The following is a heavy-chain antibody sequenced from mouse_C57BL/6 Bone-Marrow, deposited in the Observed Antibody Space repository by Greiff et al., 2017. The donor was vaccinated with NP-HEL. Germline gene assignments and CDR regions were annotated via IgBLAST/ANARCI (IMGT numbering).Heavy chain of an antibody. V-gene: IGHV1-69*01. J-gene: IGHJ1*03. CDR1: CYTFTSYW. CDR3: ARIPEGGYFDV. CDR2: IDPSDSYT. Sequence: QVQLQQPGAELVMPGASVKLSCKASCYTFTSYWMHWVKQRPGQGLEWIGEIDPSDSYTNYNQKFKGKSTLTVDKSSSTAYMQLSSLTSEDSAVYYCARIPEGGYFDVWGTGTTVTVSS.